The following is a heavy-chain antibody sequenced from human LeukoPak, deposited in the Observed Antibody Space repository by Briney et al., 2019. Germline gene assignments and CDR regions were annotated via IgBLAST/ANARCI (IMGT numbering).Heavy chain of an antibody. CDR2: INHSGST. D-gene: IGHD4-17*01. Sequence: PSETLSLTCAVYGGSFSGYYWSWIRQPPGKGLEWIGEINHSGSTNYNPSLKSRVTISVDTSKNQFSLKLSSVTAADTAVYYCASIQKLMTTVTNDAFDIWGQGTMVTVSS. V-gene: IGHV4-34*01. CDR1: GGSFSGYY. J-gene: IGHJ3*02. CDR3: ASIQKLMTTVTNDAFDI.